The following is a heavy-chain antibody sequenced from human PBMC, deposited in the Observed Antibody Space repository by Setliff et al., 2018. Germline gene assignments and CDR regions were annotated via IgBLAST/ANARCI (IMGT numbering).Heavy chain of an antibody. V-gene: IGHV4-34*01. CDR1: GGSFSDYY. Sequence: PSETLSLTCAASGGSFSDYYWTWIRQPPGKGLEWIGEINHSASTNYNPSLKSRVTISVDTSKNQFSLKLSSVTAADTAVYYCARDQSGGYCDFFDCFPFDNWGQGFLVTVSS. J-gene: IGHJ4*02. CDR3: ARDQSGGYCDFFDCFPFDN. D-gene: IGHD3-22*01. CDR2: INHSAST.